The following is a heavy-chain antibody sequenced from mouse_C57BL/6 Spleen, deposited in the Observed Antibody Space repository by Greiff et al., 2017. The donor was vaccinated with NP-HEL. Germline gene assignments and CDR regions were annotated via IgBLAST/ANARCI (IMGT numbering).Heavy chain of an antibody. J-gene: IGHJ4*01. CDR1: GYTFTSYT. D-gene: IGHD2-4*01. V-gene: IGHV1-4*01. Sequence: QVQLQQSGAELARPGASVKMSCKASGYTFTSYTMHWVKQRPRQGLEWIGYINPSSGYTKYNQKFKDKATLTADKSSSTAYMQLSSLTSEDSAVYYCARYDYDEGNYYAMDYWGQGTSVTVSS. CDR2: INPSSGYT. CDR3: ARYDYDEGNYYAMDY.